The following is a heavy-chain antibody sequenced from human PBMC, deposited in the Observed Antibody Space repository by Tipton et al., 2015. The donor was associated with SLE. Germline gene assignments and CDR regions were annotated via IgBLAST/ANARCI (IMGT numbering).Heavy chain of an antibody. CDR2: ISYSGTT. CDR3: ARGLLFGELGY. D-gene: IGHD3-10*02. Sequence: GLVKPSETLSLTCTVSGGSVSSGSYYWAWIRQPPGKGLEWIGSISYSGTTYYNPSLKSRVTISVDTSKNQFSLKLSSVTAADTAVYYCARGLLFGELGYWGQGTLVTVSS. CDR1: GGSVSSGSYY. V-gene: IGHV4-39*07. J-gene: IGHJ4*02.